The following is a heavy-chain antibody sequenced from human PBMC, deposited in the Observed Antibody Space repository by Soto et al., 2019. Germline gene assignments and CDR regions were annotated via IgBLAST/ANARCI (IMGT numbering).Heavy chain of an antibody. J-gene: IGHJ4*02. CDR2: ISYDGSNK. CDR3: ANEDTAMVTGLSPAY. Sequence: GGSLRLSCAASGFTFSSYGMHWVRQAPGKGLEWVAVISYDGSNKYYADSVKGRFTISRDNSKNTLYLQMNSLRAEDTAVYYCANEDTAMVTGLSPAYWGQGTLVTVSS. CDR1: GFTFSSYG. D-gene: IGHD5-18*01. V-gene: IGHV3-30*18.